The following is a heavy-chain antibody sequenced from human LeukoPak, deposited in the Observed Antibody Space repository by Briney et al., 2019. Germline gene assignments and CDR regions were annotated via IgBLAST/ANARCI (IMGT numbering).Heavy chain of an antibody. CDR1: GFTFSSYW. V-gene: IGHV3-74*01. Sequence: PGGSLRLSCAASGFTFSSYWMHWVRQAPGKGLVWVSRINSDGSSTSYADSVKGRFTISRDNAKNTLYLQMNSLRAEDTAVYCCARDGYFDWLGRLGLRGEKHFYYYYGMDVWGQGTTVTVSS. CDR2: INSDGSST. J-gene: IGHJ6*02. CDR3: ARDGYFDWLGRLGLRGEKHFYYYYGMDV. D-gene: IGHD3-9*01.